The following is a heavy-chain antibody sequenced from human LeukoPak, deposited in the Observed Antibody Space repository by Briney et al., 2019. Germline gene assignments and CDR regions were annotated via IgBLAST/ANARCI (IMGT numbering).Heavy chain of an antibody. CDR3: ARGGSGSYYTNGVDAFDI. V-gene: IGHV1-69*13. CDR2: IIPIFGTA. CDR1: GGTFSSYA. J-gene: IGHJ3*02. D-gene: IGHD3-10*01. Sequence: WASVKVSCKASGGTFSSYAISWVRQAPGQGLEWMGGIIPIFGTANYAQKFQGRVTITADESTSTAYMELSSLRSEDTAVYYCARGGSGSYYTNGVDAFDIWGQGTMVTVSS.